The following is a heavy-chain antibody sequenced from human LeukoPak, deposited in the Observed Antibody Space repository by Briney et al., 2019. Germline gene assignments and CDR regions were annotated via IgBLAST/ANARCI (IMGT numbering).Heavy chain of an antibody. CDR2: INPSGGST. V-gene: IGHV1-46*01. Sequence: GASVKVSCKASGYTFTSYYMHWVRQAPGQGLEWIGIINPSGGSTSYAQKFQGRVTMTRDTSTSTVYMELSSLRSEDTAVYYCARENSNYRVVDYWGQGTLVTVSS. CDR3: ARENSNYRVVDY. CDR1: GYTFTSYY. D-gene: IGHD4-11*01. J-gene: IGHJ4*02.